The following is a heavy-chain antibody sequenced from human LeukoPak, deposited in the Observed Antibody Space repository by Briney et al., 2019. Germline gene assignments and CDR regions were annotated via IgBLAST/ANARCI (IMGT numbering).Heavy chain of an antibody. Sequence: GGCLRLSCAASGFTFSSYAMSWVRQAPGKGLEWVSDISGNGGSTYYADSVKGRFTISRDNSKNTLYLQMNSLTAEDTAVYYCAKDWREGATYFDYWGRGTLVTVSS. D-gene: IGHD1-26*01. CDR3: AKDWREGATYFDY. V-gene: IGHV3-23*01. CDR1: GFTFSSYA. J-gene: IGHJ4*02. CDR2: ISGNGGST.